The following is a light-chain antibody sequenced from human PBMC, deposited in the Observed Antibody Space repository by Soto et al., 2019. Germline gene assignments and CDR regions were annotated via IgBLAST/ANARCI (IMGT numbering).Light chain of an antibody. CDR2: GAS. Sequence: ESVLTQSPGTLSLSPGERATLSCRASQSVRSSFLAWYQLKPGQAPRLLIYGASSRATGIPDRFSGSGSGTDFTLTISRLEPEDFAVYYCQQYDSSPWTFGQGTKGEIK. CDR1: QSVRSSF. J-gene: IGKJ1*01. CDR3: QQYDSSPWT. V-gene: IGKV3-20*01.